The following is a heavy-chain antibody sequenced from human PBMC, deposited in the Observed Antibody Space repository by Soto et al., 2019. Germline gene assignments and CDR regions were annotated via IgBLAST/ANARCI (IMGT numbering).Heavy chain of an antibody. J-gene: IGHJ4*02. V-gene: IGHV4-30-4*01. Sequence: SETLSLTCTVSGGSISSCDYYWSWIRHPPGKGLDWIGYIYYSGSTYYNPSLKSRVTISVDTSKNQFSLKLSSVTAADTAVYYCARDYYDSSGYYVRDRRFDYWGQGTLVTVS. D-gene: IGHD3-22*01. CDR3: ARDYYDSSGYYVRDRRFDY. CDR2: IYYSGST. CDR1: GGSISSCDYY.